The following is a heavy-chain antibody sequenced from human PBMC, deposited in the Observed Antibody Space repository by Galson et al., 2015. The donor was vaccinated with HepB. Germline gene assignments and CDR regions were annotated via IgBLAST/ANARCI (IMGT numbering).Heavy chain of an antibody. CDR1: GFTFSSYS. D-gene: IGHD1-14*01. Sequence: SLRLSCAASGFTFSSYSMNWVRQAPGKGLEWVSYISSSSTIYYADSVKGRFTISRDNAKNSLYLQMNSLRAEDTAVYYCARVSEGIDYWGQGTLVTVSS. CDR3: ARVSEGIDY. J-gene: IGHJ4*02. CDR2: ISSSSTI. V-gene: IGHV3-48*04.